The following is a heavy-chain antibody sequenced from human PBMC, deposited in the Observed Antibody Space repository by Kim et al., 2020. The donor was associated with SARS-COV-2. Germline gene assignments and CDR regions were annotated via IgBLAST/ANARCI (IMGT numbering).Heavy chain of an antibody. D-gene: IGHD3-10*02. CDR3: ARGRAGEVRSPVLGLGPYCEYYSMDV. CDR1: GGSFSGYK. J-gene: IGHJ6*02. CDR2: INHSGST. Sequence: SETLSLTCAVYGGSFSGYKWRWIRQPPGKGLEWIGEINHSGSTNLSPSLMSRITISEDTSKSQFSLRLKSMTAADTALYYCARGRAGEVRSPVLGLGPYCEYYSMDVGGRGTPVAVSS. V-gene: IGHV4-34*01.